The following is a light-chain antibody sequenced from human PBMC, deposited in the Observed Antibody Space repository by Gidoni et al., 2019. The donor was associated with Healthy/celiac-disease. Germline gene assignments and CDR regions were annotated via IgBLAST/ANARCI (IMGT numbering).Light chain of an antibody. J-gene: IGKJ1*01. CDR2: GAS. Sequence: EIVMTPSPATLSVSPGERATLSCRASQSVSSNLAWYQQKPGQAPRLLIYGASTRATGIPARFSGSGSGTEFTLTISSLQSEDFAVYYCQQYNNWPREWTFGQGTKVEIK. CDR3: QQYNNWPREWT. V-gene: IGKV3-15*01. CDR1: QSVSSN.